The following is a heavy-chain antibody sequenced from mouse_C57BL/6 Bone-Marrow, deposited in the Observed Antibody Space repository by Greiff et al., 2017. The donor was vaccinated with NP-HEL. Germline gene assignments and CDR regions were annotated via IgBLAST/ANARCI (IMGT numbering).Heavy chain of an antibody. Sequence: EVHLVESGGGLVQPGGSLKLSCAASGFTFSDYGMAWVRQAPRKGPEWVAFISNLAYSIYYADTVTGRFTISRENDKNTLYLEMSSLVSEDTALYYCARGGLLDYAYFYWYFDDWGTGTTVTVSS. V-gene: IGHV5-15*01. CDR2: ISNLAYSI. CDR1: GFTFSDYG. CDR3: ARGGLLDYAYFYWYFDD. D-gene: IGHD2-4*01. J-gene: IGHJ1*03.